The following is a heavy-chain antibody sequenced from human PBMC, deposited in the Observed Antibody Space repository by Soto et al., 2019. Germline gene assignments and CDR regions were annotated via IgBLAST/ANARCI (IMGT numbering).Heavy chain of an antibody. Sequence: EVQLVESGGGLVKPGGSLRLSCAASGFSFSHVWMTWVRQAPVKGLEWVGRIRSKTDGGTTEYAAPLKGRFTISRDESKNTVYLQMNCMRIEDTAVYYCMTDCYVSGCHHGGQGTLVTVSS. J-gene: IGHJ1*01. D-gene: IGHD6-25*01. V-gene: IGHV3-15*01. CDR3: MTDCYVSGCHH. CDR1: GFSFSHVW. CDR2: IRSKTDGGTT.